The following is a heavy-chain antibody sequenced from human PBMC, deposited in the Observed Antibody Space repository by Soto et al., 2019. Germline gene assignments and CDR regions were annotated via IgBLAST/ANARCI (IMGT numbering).Heavy chain of an antibody. CDR1: GYTFTSYG. D-gene: IGHD4-17*01. Sequence: QVQLVQSGGEVKKPGASVKVSCKTSGYTFTSYGISWVRQAPGQGLEWMGWISAYNGNTNYAQKLQGRVTMTTDTSTTTAYMELRSLRSDDTAVYYCARDWETTVTTQPDYWGQGTLVTVSS. J-gene: IGHJ4*02. CDR2: ISAYNGNT. CDR3: ARDWETTVTTQPDY. V-gene: IGHV1-18*01.